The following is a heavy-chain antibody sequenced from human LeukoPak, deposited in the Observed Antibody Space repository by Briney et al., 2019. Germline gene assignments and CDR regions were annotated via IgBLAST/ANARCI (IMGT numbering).Heavy chain of an antibody. D-gene: IGHD6-13*01. J-gene: IGHJ6*02. CDR2: ISSSSSYI. V-gene: IGHV3-21*01. CDR3: ARDGGSSWYEYYYYGTDV. Sequence: GGSLRLSCAASGFTFSSYSMNWVRQAPGKGLEWVSSISSSSSYIYYADSVKGRFTISRDNAKNSLYLQMNSLRAEDTVVYYCARDGGSSWYEYYYYGTDVWGQGTTVTVSS. CDR1: GFTFSSYS.